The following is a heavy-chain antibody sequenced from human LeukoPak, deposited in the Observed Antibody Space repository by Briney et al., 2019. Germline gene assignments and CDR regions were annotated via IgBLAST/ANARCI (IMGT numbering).Heavy chain of an antibody. CDR1: GFSLSTSGMC. J-gene: IGHJ5*02. CDR2: IDWDDDK. D-gene: IGHD3-9*01. Sequence: SGPTLVNPTQTLTLTCTFSGFSLSTSGMCVSWIRQPPGKALEWFARIDWDDDKYYSTSLKTRLTISKDTSKNQVVLTMTNMDPVDTATYYCARSFDPPAWFDPWGQGTLVTVSS. V-gene: IGHV2-70*11. CDR3: ARSFDPPAWFDP.